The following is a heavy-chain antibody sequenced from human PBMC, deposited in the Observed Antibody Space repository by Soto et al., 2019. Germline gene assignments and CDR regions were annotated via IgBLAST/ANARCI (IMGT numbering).Heavy chain of an antibody. CDR3: ARIMLCIGDVCCRLCGMGV. V-gene: IGHV4-38-2*01. J-gene: IGHJ6*02. CDR1: AYSISSGYY. D-gene: IGHD2-8*02. CDR2: IHHSGTT. Sequence: PSETLSLTCAVSAYSISSGYYWDWIRQPPGKGLEWIGSIHHSGTTYYNPSLKSRVSLSVDTPKNHFSLKLTSVPAPDTAVYYCARIMLCIGDVCCRLCGMGVWGRGTTGAVAS.